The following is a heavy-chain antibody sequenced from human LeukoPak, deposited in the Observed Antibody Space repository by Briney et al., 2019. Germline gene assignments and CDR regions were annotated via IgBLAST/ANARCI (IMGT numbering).Heavy chain of an antibody. CDR1: DTTFTGSY. Sequence: ASVKVSGKPLDTTFTGSYMHWVRKAPGQGLEWMGWINPNSGGTNSAQKFQGRVTMTRDTSISTAYMELSRLRSDDTAVYYCARGYYDSSDYEYFQHWGQGTLVTVSS. CDR2: INPNSGGT. J-gene: IGHJ1*01. V-gene: IGHV1-2*02. CDR3: ARGYYDSSDYEYFQH. D-gene: IGHD3-22*01.